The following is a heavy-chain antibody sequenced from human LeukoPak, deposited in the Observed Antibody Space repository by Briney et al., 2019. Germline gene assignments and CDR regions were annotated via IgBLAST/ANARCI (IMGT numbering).Heavy chain of an antibody. V-gene: IGHV4-39*01. CDR1: GGSITSSSYY. CDR3: ARLRSDAFDI. Sequence: SETLSLTCTVSGGSITSSSYYWGWVRQPPGKGPEWIGNIYYSGNTYYNPSLKSRVTISADTSKKQISLKLSSVTAADTAIYYCARLRSDAFDIWGQGTMVTVSS. CDR2: IYYSGNT. J-gene: IGHJ3*02.